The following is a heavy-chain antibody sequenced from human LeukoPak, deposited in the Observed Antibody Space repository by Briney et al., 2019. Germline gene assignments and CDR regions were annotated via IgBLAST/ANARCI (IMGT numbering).Heavy chain of an antibody. D-gene: IGHD3-16*01. CDR2: ISSSSSYI. CDR3: ARDGGPLALDY. J-gene: IGHJ4*02. V-gene: IGHV3-21*01. Sequence: GSLRLPCSAFGFTFHSHSINWVRQAPGKGPEWVSSISSSSSYIYYADSVKGRFTISRDNAKNSLYLQMNSLRAEDTAVYYCARDGGPLALDYWGQGTLVTVSS. CDR1: GFTFHSHS.